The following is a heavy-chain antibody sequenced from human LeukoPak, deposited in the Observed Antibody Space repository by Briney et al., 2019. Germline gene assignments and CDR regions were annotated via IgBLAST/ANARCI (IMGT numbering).Heavy chain of an antibody. J-gene: IGHJ3*02. CDR1: GGSISSGGYY. D-gene: IGHD5-18*01. Sequence: SQTLSLTCTVSGGSISSGGYYWSWIRQHPGKGLEWIGYIYYSGSTYYNPSLKSRVTISVDTSKNQFSLKLSSVTAADTAVYYCARLRQKLKLGYSYVPGNAFDIWGQGTMVTVSS. CDR2: IYYSGST. CDR3: ARLRQKLKLGYSYVPGNAFDI. V-gene: IGHV4-31*03.